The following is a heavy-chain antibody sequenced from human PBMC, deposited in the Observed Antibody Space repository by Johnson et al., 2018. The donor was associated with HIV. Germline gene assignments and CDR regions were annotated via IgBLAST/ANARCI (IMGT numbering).Heavy chain of an antibody. CDR2: ISGSGDST. Sequence: VQLMESGGGVVRPGGSVRLSCAASGFTFDDYGMSWVRQVPGKGLEWVSVISGSGDSTYYADSVKGRFTISRDNSKNTLYLQMNSLRAEDTAVYYCAKALGFGIVDNFDAFDIWGQGTMVTVSS. CDR1: GFTFDDYG. V-gene: IGHV3-23*01. J-gene: IGHJ3*02. D-gene: IGHD1-26*01. CDR3: AKALGFGIVDNFDAFDI.